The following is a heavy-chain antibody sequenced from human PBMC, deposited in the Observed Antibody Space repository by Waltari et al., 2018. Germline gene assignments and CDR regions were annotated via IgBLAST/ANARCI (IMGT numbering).Heavy chain of an antibody. V-gene: IGHV3-23*01. CDR1: GFTFSSYA. J-gene: IGHJ5*02. Sequence: EVQLLESGGGLVQPGGSLRLSCAASGFTFSSYAMSWVRQAPGKGLEWVSAISGSGGSTYYADSVKGRFTISRDNSKNTLYLQMNSLRSEDTAVYYCAFAGVTTYSGSLDPWGQGTLVTVSS. CDR2: ISGSGGST. D-gene: IGHD1-26*01. CDR3: AFAGVTTYSGSLDP.